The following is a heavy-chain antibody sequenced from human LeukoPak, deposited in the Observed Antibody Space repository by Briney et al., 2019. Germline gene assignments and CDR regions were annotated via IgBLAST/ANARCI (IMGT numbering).Heavy chain of an antibody. CDR3: ARGHGYSYGYNYYFDY. Sequence: WASVKVSCRASGYTFATYGISWVRQAPGQWLEWMGWISTYNDNANYAQKLQGRVTMTADTSTSTTYMELRSLRSDDTAVYYCARGHGYSYGYNYYFDYWGQGTLVTVSS. J-gene: IGHJ4*02. CDR1: GYTFATYG. CDR2: ISTYNDNA. V-gene: IGHV1-18*01. D-gene: IGHD5-18*01.